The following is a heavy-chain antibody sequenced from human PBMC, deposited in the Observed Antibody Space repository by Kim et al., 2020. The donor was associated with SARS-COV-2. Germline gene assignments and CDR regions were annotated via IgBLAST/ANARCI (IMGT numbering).Heavy chain of an antibody. CDR3: ARDGEGYCSSTSCYRWFDP. D-gene: IGHD2-2*01. J-gene: IGHJ5*02. CDR1: GGTFSSYA. Sequence: SVKVSCKASGGTFSSYAISWVRQAPGQGLEWMGGIIPIFGTANYAQKFQGRVTITADESTSTAYMELSSLRSEDTAVYYCARDGEGYCSSTSCYRWFDPWGQGTLVTVSS. V-gene: IGHV1-69*13. CDR2: IIPIFGTA.